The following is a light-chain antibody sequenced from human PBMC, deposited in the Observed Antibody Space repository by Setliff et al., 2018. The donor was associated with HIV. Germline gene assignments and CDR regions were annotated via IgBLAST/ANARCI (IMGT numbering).Light chain of an antibody. CDR2: GVS. J-gene: IGLJ1*01. Sequence: QSVLTQPASVSGSPGQSIAISCTGTSNDIGTHDYVSWYQQHPGGAPKLLIFGVSNRPSGVSDRFSGSKSGNTASLTISGLQAEDEADYYCNSFTAGNTPSVFGPGTKVTVL. CDR3: NSFTAGNTPSV. V-gene: IGLV2-14*03. CDR1: SNDIGTHDY.